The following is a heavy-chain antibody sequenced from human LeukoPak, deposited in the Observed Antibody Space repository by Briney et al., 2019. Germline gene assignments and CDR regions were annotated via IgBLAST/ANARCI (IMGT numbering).Heavy chain of an antibody. J-gene: IGHJ5*02. CDR2: INPSGGST. V-gene: IGHV1-46*01. CDR1: GYTFTSYY. D-gene: IGHD3-10*01. CDR3: ARDTSGGLRRHYNWFDP. Sequence: ASVKVSCKASGYTFTSYYMHWVRQAPGQGLEWMGIINPSGGSTSYAQKFQGRVTMTRDISTSTVYMELSSLRSEDTAVYYCARDTSGGLRRHYNWFDPWGQGTLVTVSS.